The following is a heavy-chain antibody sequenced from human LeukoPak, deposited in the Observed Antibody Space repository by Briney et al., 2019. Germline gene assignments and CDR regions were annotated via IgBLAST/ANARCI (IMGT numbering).Heavy chain of an antibody. CDR2: ISYGGNT. D-gene: IGHD5-12*01. CDR3: ARAPVATPSEFDY. Sequence: SQTLSLTCAVSGDSTSSGGYWWSWIRQHPGKGPEWIGYISYGGNTYYNPSLKSRVAISADTPKNQFSLKLSSTTAADTAVYYCARAPVATPSEFDYWGQGTLVTVSS. V-gene: IGHV4-31*11. CDR1: GDSTSSGGYW. J-gene: IGHJ4*02.